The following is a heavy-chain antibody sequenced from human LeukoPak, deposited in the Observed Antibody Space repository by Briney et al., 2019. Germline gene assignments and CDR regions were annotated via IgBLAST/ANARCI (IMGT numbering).Heavy chain of an antibody. J-gene: IGHJ4*02. D-gene: IGHD5-24*01. Sequence: GGSLRLSCAASGFTFSNAWMSWVRQAPGKGLEWVARIKSKTDGGTTDYAAPVKSRFTISRDNSENTLYLQMKSLRAEDTAVYYCARGDGYNFFDYWGQGTLVTVSS. CDR3: ARGDGYNFFDY. V-gene: IGHV3-15*01. CDR1: GFTFSNAW. CDR2: IKSKTDGGTT.